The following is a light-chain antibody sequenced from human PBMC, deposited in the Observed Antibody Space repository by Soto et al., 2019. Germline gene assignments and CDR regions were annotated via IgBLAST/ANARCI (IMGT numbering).Light chain of an antibody. Sequence: DIEMTQSPSTLSASVVDRVTITCRATQSLNIWLAWYQQKPGKAPKLLISKASSLESGVPSRFIGSGSGTEFSLTISGLQPDDFATYYCQQYKAYSYTFGQGTRLEIK. CDR1: QSLNIW. CDR2: KAS. V-gene: IGKV1-5*03. J-gene: IGKJ5*01. CDR3: QQYKAYSYT.